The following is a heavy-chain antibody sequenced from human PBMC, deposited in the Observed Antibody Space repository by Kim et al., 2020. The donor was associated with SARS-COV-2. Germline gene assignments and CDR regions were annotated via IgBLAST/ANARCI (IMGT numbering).Heavy chain of an antibody. D-gene: IGHD3-10*01. V-gene: IGHV3-74*01. CDR3: ARTLTASFDAFDV. J-gene: IGHJ3*01. Sequence: AESGKGRFTISRDNAKNTVYLHLNSLSAEDTAVYYCARTLTASFDAFDVWGQGTMVTVSS.